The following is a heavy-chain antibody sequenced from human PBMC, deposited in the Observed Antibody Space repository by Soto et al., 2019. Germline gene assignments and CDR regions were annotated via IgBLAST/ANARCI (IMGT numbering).Heavy chain of an antibody. J-gene: IGHJ4*02. V-gene: IGHV1-58*01. CDR2: IVVGSGNT. Sequence: SVQVSCKASGFTFTSSAVQWVRQARGQRLEWIGWIVVGSGNTNYAQKFQERVTITRDMSTSTAYMELSSLRSEDTAVYYCAADAGIAVAGSDYWGQGTLVTVSS. CDR3: AADAGIAVAGSDY. D-gene: IGHD6-19*01. CDR1: GFTFTSSA.